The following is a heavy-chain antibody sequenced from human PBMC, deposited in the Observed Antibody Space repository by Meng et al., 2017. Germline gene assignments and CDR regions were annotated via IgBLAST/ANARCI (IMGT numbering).Heavy chain of an antibody. Sequence: SETLSPTCTVSGCSISSYYWSWIRQPPGKGLEWIGYIYYSGSTNYNPTLKSRVTISVDTSKNQFSLKLSSVTAADTAVYYCANDRNAAAGRGAGIYYGMDVWGQGTTVTVSS. D-gene: IGHD6-13*01. CDR3: ANDRNAAAGRGAGIYYGMDV. CDR1: GCSISSYY. CDR2: IYYSGST. J-gene: IGHJ6*02. V-gene: IGHV4-59*01.